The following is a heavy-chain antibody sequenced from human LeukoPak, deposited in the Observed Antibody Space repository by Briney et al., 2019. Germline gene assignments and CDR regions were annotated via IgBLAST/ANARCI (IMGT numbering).Heavy chain of an antibody. J-gene: IGHJ4*02. CDR1: GYTFTSYD. D-gene: IGHD2-21*02. V-gene: IGHV1-8*01. CDR3: ARADVVVTGMVDY. CDR2: MNPNSGNT. Sequence: ASVKVSCEASGYTFTSYDINWVRQATGQGLEWMGWMNPNSGNTGYAQKFQGRVTMTRNTSISTAYMELSSLRSEDTAVYYCARADVVVTGMVDYWGQGTLVTVSS.